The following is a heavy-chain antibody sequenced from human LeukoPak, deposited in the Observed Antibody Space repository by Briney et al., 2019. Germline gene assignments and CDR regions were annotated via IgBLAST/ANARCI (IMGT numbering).Heavy chain of an antibody. V-gene: IGHV1-18*01. J-gene: IGHJ4*02. CDR3: ASGWTHPRGGNFDY. CDR2: ISAYKSNT. D-gene: IGHD3-10*01. CDR1: GYTFTSYG. Sequence: GASVKVSCKASGYTFTSYGISWLRQAPGQGREWMGWISAYKSNTNYAQKLQGRVTMTTDTSTSTAYMELRSLRSDDTAVYYCASGWTHPRGGNFDYWGQGTLVTVSS.